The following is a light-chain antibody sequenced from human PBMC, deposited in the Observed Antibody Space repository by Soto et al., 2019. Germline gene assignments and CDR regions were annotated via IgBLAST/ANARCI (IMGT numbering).Light chain of an antibody. J-gene: IGKJ2*01. Sequence: IFLTQSPDTLSLSPGERATLSCRASPAVTSSNYIAWYQQKPGQAPRVLIYGASRRATGIPDRISGSGSGTDFTLTIDRLEPEDVGVYYCQQYGNSLYTFGQGTKLEI. CDR1: PAVTSSN. V-gene: IGKV3-20*01. CDR3: QQYGNSLYT. CDR2: GAS.